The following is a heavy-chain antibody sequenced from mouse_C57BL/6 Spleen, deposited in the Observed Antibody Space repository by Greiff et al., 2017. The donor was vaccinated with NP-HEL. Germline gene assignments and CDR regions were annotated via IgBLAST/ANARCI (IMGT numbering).Heavy chain of an antibody. D-gene: IGHD3-1*01. CDR2: ISYDGSN. CDR3: ARDGLGYFDY. J-gene: IGHJ2*01. V-gene: IGHV3-6*01. CDR1: GYSITSGYY. Sequence: EVQLQESGPGLVKPSQSLSLTCSVTGYSITSGYYWNWIRQFPGNKLEWMGYISYDGSNNYNPSLKNRISITRDTSKNQFFLKLNSVTTEDTATYYCARDGLGYFDYWGQGTTLTVSS.